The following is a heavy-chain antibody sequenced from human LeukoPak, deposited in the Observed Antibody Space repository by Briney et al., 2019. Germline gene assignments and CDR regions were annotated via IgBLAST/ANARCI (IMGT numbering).Heavy chain of an antibody. D-gene: IGHD6-13*01. V-gene: IGHV4-34*01. CDR1: GGSFSGYY. J-gene: IGHJ4*02. CDR2: INHSGST. CDR3: ARAPSFIAAAGPFDY. Sequence: SETLSLTCAVYGGSFSGYYWSWIRQPPGKGLEWIGEINHSGSTNYNPSLKSRVTISVDTSKNQFFLKLSSVTAADTAVYYCARAPSFIAAAGPFDYWGQGTLVTVSS.